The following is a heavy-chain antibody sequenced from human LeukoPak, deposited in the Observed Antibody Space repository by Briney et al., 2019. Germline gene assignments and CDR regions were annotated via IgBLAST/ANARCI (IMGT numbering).Heavy chain of an antibody. CDR2: INHSGSI. J-gene: IGHJ5*01. CDR3: AKGVWAPRSGS. Sequence: SETLSLTCAVYGASFSYDYWSWIRQAPGKGLEWIGEINHSGSITYNPSLKSRVTISAEKSKSQFSLRLTSVTAADTAVYYCAKGVWAPRSGSWGQGTLVTVSS. V-gene: IGHV4-34*01. D-gene: IGHD7-27*01. CDR1: GASFSYDY.